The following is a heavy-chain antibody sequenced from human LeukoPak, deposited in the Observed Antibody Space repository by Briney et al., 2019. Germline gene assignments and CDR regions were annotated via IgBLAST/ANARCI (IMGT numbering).Heavy chain of an antibody. CDR3: ARGEVVGLYCSSTSCYGPFDY. V-gene: IGHV1-46*01. CDR1: GYTFTSYY. Sequence: ASVKVSCKASGYTFTSYYMHWVRQAPGQGLEWMGIINPSGGSTSYAQKFQGRVTMTRDTSTSTVYMELSSLRSEDTAVYYCARGEVVGLYCSSTSCYGPFDYWGQGTLVTVSS. D-gene: IGHD2-2*01. J-gene: IGHJ4*02. CDR2: INPSGGST.